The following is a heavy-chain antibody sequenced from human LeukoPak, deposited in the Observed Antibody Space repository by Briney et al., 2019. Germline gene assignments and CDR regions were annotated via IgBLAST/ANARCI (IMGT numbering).Heavy chain of an antibody. V-gene: IGHV3-33*01. CDR1: GFTFSSYG. Sequence: GGSLRLSCAASGFTFSSYGMHWVRQAPGKGLEWVAVIWYDGSNKYYADSVKGRFTISRDNSKNTLYLKMNSLRAEDTAVYYCARGSFVSEPKKYWFDPWGQGTLVTVSS. D-gene: IGHD1-14*01. CDR3: ARGSFVSEPKKYWFDP. CDR2: IWYDGSNK. J-gene: IGHJ5*02.